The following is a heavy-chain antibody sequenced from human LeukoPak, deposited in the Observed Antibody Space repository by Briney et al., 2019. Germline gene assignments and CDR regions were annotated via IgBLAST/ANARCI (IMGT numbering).Heavy chain of an antibody. J-gene: IGHJ4*02. D-gene: IGHD6-13*01. V-gene: IGHV3-23*01. Sequence: GGSLRLSCAASGFTVSSNYMSWVRQAPGKGLEWVSAISGSGGSTYYADSVKGRFTISRDNSKNTLYLQMNSLRAEDTAVYYCAKEHIAAIDYWGQGTLVTVSS. CDR1: GFTVSSNY. CDR2: ISGSGGST. CDR3: AKEHIAAIDY.